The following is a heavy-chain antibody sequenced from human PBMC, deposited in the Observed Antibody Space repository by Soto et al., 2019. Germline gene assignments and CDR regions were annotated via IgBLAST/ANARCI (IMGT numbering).Heavy chain of an antibody. Sequence: GASVKVSCKASGGTFSSYAISWVRQAPGQGLEWMGGIIPIFGTANYAQKFQGRVTITADESTSTAYMELSSLRSEDTAVYYCARLGSWDTAMADIWGQGTMVTVSS. CDR1: GGTFSSYA. CDR3: ARLGSWDTAMADI. V-gene: IGHV1-69*13. J-gene: IGHJ3*02. CDR2: IIPIFGTA. D-gene: IGHD5-18*01.